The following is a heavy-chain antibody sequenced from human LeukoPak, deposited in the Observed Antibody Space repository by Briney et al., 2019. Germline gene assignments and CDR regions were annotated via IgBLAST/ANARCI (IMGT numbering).Heavy chain of an antibody. Sequence: SETLSLTCTVSGGSISSYHWSWIRQPPGKGLEWIGYIYYSGSTNYNPSLKSRVTISVDTSKNQVSLKLTSVTAADTAVYYCARGGIATRWLDAFDIWGQGTMVTVSS. CDR1: GGSISSYH. V-gene: IGHV4-59*01. D-gene: IGHD6-6*01. CDR3: ARGGIATRWLDAFDI. CDR2: IYYSGST. J-gene: IGHJ3*02.